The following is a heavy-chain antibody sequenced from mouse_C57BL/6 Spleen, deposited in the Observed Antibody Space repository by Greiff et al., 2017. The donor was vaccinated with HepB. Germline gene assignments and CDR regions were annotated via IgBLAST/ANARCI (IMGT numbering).Heavy chain of an antibody. Sequence: QVQLQQSGAELARPGASVKLSCKASGYTFTSYGISWVKQRTGQGLEWIGEIYPRSGNTYYNEKFKGKATLTADKSSSTAYMELRSLTSEYSAVYFCTRWRGNYEGYFDDWGQGTTLTVSS. V-gene: IGHV1-81*01. CDR1: GYTFTSYG. J-gene: IGHJ2*01. CDR2: IYPRSGNT. CDR3: TRWRGNYEGYFDD. D-gene: IGHD2-1*01.